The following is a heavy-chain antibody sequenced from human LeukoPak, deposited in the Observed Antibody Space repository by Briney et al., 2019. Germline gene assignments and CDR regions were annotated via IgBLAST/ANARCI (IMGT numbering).Heavy chain of an antibody. CDR3: ARDSSELVINDY. V-gene: IGHV3-21*01. CDR2: ISSSSSYI. D-gene: IGHD3-9*01. CDR1: GFTFSSYS. Sequence: PGGSLRLSCAASGFTFSSYSMNWVRQAPGKGLEWVSSISSSSSYIYYADSVKGRFTISRDIAKNSLYLQMNSLRAEDAAVYYCARDSSELVINDYWGQGTLVTVSS. J-gene: IGHJ4*02.